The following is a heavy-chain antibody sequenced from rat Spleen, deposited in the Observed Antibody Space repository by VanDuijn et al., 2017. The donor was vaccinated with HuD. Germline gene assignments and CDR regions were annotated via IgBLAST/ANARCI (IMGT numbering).Heavy chain of an antibody. CDR1: GFTFSDYY. D-gene: IGHD4-2*01. V-gene: IGHV5-20*01. J-gene: IGHJ2*01. CDR2: ITHLGGDT. Sequence: EVQLVESDGGLVQPGKSLKLSCAASGFTFSDYYMAWIRQAPGKGLEWVASITHLGGDTYYPDSVNGRFAISRDDAKSTLYLQMNSLRSEDTATYYCTREFWTPDYWGQGVMVTVSS. CDR3: TREFWTPDY.